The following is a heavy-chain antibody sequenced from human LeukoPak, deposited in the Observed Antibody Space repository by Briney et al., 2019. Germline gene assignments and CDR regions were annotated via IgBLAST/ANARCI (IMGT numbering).Heavy chain of an antibody. CDR1: GLSFSDYA. D-gene: IGHD2-15*01. CDR2: ITSGFTP. Sequence: SGGSLRLSCAASGLSFSDYAMSWFRQAPGRVLEWVSTITSGFTPHYADSVKGRFTISRDTSKTLFHLQLNSLRAEDTAVYYCAKDYSDSRVADVFFEYWGQGTPVTVSS. J-gene: IGHJ4*02. V-gene: IGHV3-23*01. CDR3: AKDYSDSRVADVFFEY.